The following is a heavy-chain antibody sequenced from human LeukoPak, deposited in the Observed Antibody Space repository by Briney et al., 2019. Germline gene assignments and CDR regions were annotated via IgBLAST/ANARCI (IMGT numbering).Heavy chain of an antibody. J-gene: IGHJ6*02. Sequence: SETLSLTCTVSGGSISSYYWSWIRQPPGKGLEWIGYIYYSGSTNYNPSLKSRVTISVDTSKNQFSLKLSSVTAADTAVYYCARDQVVREETYYYYGMDVWGQGTTVTVSS. CDR3: ARDQVVREETYYYYGMDV. D-gene: IGHD3-10*01. CDR2: IYYSGST. CDR1: GGSISSYY. V-gene: IGHV4-59*01.